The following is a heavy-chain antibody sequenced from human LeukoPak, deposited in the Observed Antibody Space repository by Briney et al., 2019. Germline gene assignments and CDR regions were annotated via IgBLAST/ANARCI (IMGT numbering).Heavy chain of an antibody. CDR2: INQDGSEK. V-gene: IGHV3-7*01. CDR3: ARDYGY. J-gene: IGHJ4*02. Sequence: HSGGSLRLSCAASGFTFSGYWMSWVRQAPGKGLEWVANINQDGSEKYYVDSVKGRFTISRDNAKNSLYLQMNSLRAEDTAVYYCARDYGYWDQGTLVTVSS. D-gene: IGHD3-10*01. CDR1: GFTFSGYW.